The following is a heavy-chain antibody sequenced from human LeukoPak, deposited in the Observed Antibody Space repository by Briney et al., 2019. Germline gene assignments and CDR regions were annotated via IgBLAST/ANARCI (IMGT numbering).Heavy chain of an antibody. Sequence: ASVKVSCEASGYTFTSYGISWVRQAPGQGLEWMGWISAYNGNTNYAQKLQGRVTMTTDTSTSTAYMELRSLRSDDTAVYYCATSYYYGSGSYLRAFDYWGQGTLVTVSS. CDR2: ISAYNGNT. J-gene: IGHJ4*02. CDR1: GYTFTSYG. D-gene: IGHD3-10*01. V-gene: IGHV1-18*01. CDR3: ATSYYYGSGSYLRAFDY.